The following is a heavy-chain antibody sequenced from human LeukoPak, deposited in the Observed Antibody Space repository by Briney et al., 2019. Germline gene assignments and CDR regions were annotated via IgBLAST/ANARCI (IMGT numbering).Heavy chain of an antibody. CDR1: GFTFSSYS. CDR2: IGRDSRTI. D-gene: IGHD6-13*01. CDR3: VRPGSSSNYLDV. J-gene: IGHJ6*03. V-gene: IGHV3-48*01. Sequence: PGGSLRLSCAASGFTFSSYSMNWVHQAPGKGLEWVSYIGRDSRTIFYADSVKGRFIISRDNAKNSLYLQINSLRAEDTAVYYCVRPGSSSNYLDVWSKGTTVTVSS.